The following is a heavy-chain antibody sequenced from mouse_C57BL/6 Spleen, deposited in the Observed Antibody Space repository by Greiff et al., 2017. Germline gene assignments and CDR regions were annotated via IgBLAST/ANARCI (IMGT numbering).Heavy chain of an antibody. V-gene: IGHV3-8*01. CDR3: SRYEREGYAMDY. Sequence: EVQLQEPGPGLAKPSQSLSLSCSVTGYSFTSDYWNWIRKFPGNKLEYMGYISYSSSTYYNPSLKSRISILRDTTKNQYYRQLNSETTEDTATYYCSRYEREGYAMDYWGQGTSVTVSS. J-gene: IGHJ4*01. CDR2: ISYSSST. CDR1: GYSFTSDY.